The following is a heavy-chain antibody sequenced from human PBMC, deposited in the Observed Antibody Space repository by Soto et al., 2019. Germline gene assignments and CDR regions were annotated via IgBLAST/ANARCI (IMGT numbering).Heavy chain of an antibody. V-gene: IGHV4-59*01. CDR3: ARDDWSSGYYYGMDV. D-gene: IGHD6-19*01. CDR2: IYYSGST. J-gene: IGHJ6*02. CDR1: GFSISSYY. Sequence: SETLSLTCTFSGFSISSYYWSWIRQPPGKGLEWIGYIYYSGSTNYNPSLKSRVTISVDTSKNQFSLKLSSVTAADTAVYYCARDDWSSGYYYGMDVWGQGTTVTVSS.